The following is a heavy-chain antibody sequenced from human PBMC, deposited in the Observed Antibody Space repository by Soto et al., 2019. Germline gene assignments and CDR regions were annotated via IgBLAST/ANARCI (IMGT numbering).Heavy chain of an antibody. Sequence: GASVKVSCKASGGSFSNYGISWVRQAPGQGLEWMGGIIPIFHTPNYAQEFQGRVTITADESTSTAYMELSSLRSDDTAVYYCAKDVDTVMLITWFDLWGQGTPVTVSS. J-gene: IGHJ5*02. V-gene: IGHV1-69*13. CDR3: AKDVDTVMLITWFDL. CDR2: IIPIFHTP. CDR1: GGSFSNYG. D-gene: IGHD3-16*01.